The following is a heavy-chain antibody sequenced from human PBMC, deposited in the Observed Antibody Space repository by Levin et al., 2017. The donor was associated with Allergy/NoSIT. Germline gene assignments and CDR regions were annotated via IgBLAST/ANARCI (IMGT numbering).Heavy chain of an antibody. D-gene: IGHD2-2*01. CDR1: GFTFSSYW. CDR2: IKQDGSEK. J-gene: IGHJ4*02. CDR3: ARAVWGYKQTFVVVPAAIEYYFDY. Sequence: PGGSLRLSCAASGFTFSSYWMSWVRQAPGKGLEWVANIKQDGSEKYYVDSVKGRFTISRDNAKNSLYLQMNSLRAEDTAVYYCARAVWGYKQTFVVVPAAIEYYFDYWGQGTLVTVSS. V-gene: IGHV3-7*04.